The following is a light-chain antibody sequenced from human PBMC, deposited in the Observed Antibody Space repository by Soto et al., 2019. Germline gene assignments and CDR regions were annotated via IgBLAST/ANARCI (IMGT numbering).Light chain of an antibody. CDR3: QQHGTSPIT. J-gene: IGKJ5*01. CDR1: QTVTHNH. V-gene: IGKV3-20*01. Sequence: EIVLTQSPDTLSLSPGDRATLSCRASQTVTHNHLAWHQQKPGQTPRLLVYGASSRATGIPDRFSGSGSGTDFTLTISRLEPEDFAVYYCQQHGTSPITFGQGTRLEIK. CDR2: GAS.